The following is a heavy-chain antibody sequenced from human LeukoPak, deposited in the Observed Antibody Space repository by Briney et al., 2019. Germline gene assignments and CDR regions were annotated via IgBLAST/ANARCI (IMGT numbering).Heavy chain of an antibody. J-gene: IGHJ4*02. CDR3: ARGPRSGSWYFFDY. D-gene: IGHD6-13*01. V-gene: IGHV3-53*01. CDR2: LYRGGNT. CDR1: GLTVSDHF. Sequence: GGSLRLSCAASGLTVSDHFMSWVRQAPGKGLEWVSVLYRGGNTYYADSVKGRFTISRDNSKNTLSLQMNSLRAEDTAVYYCARGPRSGSWYFFDYWGQGTLATVSS.